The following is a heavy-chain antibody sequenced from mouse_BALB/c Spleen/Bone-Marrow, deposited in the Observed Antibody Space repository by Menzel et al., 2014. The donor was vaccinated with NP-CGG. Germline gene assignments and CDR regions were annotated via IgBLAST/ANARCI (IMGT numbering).Heavy chain of an antibody. D-gene: IGHD2-12*01. J-gene: IGHJ4*01. V-gene: IGHV1S81*02. CDR3: KRSRRAMDH. Sequence: QVQLQQSGAELVKPGAPVKLSCKASGYTFTSYYMCWVKQRPGQGLEWIGEINPSNGGTNFNEKFKSKATLTVDKSSSTAYMSLSSLTSEDSAVYYCKRSRRAMDHWGQGTSVTVSS. CDR2: INPSNGGT. CDR1: GYTFTSYY.